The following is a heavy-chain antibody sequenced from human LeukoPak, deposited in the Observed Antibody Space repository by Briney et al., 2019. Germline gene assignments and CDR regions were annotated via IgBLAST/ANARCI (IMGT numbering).Heavy chain of an antibody. CDR1: GGSFSGYY. Sequence: PSETLSLTCAVYGGSFSGYYWSWIRQPPGKGLEWIGEINHSGSTNYNPSLKSRVTISVDTSKNQFSLKLSSATAADTAVYYCATQTYYYDSSGFVDIWGQGTMVTVSS. D-gene: IGHD3-22*01. V-gene: IGHV4-34*01. J-gene: IGHJ3*02. CDR3: ATQTYYYDSSGFVDI. CDR2: INHSGST.